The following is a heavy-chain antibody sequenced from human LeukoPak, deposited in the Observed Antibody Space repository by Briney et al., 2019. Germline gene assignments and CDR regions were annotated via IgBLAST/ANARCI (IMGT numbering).Heavy chain of an antibody. CDR3: ARGPSVWFGEVYYFDY. D-gene: IGHD3-10*01. Sequence: SETLSLTCAVYGGSFSGYYWSWIRQPPGKGLEWIGEINHSGSTNYNPSLKSRVTISVDTSKNQFSLKLSSVTAADTAVYYCARGPSVWFGEVYYFDYWGQGTLVTVSS. V-gene: IGHV4-34*01. J-gene: IGHJ4*02. CDR2: INHSGST. CDR1: GGSFSGYY.